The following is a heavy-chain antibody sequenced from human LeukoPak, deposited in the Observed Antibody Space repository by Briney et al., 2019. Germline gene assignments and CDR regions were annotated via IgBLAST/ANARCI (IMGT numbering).Heavy chain of an antibody. V-gene: IGHV3-53*01. J-gene: IGHJ4*02. CDR2: IYPSGNI. CDR1: GFTFSNTY. D-gene: IGHD5-24*01. CDR3: ARTFRSGDGYKVGYFDY. Sequence: GGSLSLSCAASGFTFSNTYMSWVRQAPGKGLEWVSLIYPSGNIYYADSVKGRFTISRDNSKNTLFLQMNSLRAEDTAIYYCARTFRSGDGYKVGYFDYWGQGTLVTVSS.